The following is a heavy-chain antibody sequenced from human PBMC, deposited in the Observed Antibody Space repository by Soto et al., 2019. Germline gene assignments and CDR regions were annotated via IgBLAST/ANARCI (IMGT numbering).Heavy chain of an antibody. CDR2: MNPNSGNT. Sequence: ASVKVSCKASGYTFTSYDINWVRQATGQGLEWMGWMNPNSGNTGYAQKFQGRVTMTRNTSISTAYMELSSLRSEDTAVYYCARVRTAAGTWFWDAFDIWGQGTMVTV. D-gene: IGHD6-13*01. J-gene: IGHJ3*02. V-gene: IGHV1-8*01. CDR1: GYTFTSYD. CDR3: ARVRTAAGTWFWDAFDI.